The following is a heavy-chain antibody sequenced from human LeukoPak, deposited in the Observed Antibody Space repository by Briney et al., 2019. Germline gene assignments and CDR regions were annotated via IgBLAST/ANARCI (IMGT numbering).Heavy chain of an antibody. CDR2: INPNGGST. CDR3: ARASLSDDSSGYYDF. Sequence: ASVKVSCKASGYTFTSYFLHWVRQAPGQGLEWMGIINPNGGSTRYAHKFQGRVTMTRDTSTRTVFMEMSSLRSDDTAVYYCARASLSDDSSGYYDFWGQGALVTVST. CDR1: GYTFTSYF. J-gene: IGHJ4*02. D-gene: IGHD3-22*01. V-gene: IGHV1-46*01.